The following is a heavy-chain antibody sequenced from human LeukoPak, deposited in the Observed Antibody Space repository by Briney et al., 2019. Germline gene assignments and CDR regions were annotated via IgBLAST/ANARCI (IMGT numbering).Heavy chain of an antibody. Sequence: GGSLRLSCEVSGFTFSTEAMTWVRQAPGKGLEWVSSISDSSRTTYYADSVQGRFTISRDNSRNTVYLQLNSLRVEDTAFYYCAKKLGFIPQFDYWSQGTLVAVSS. D-gene: IGHD6-13*01. CDR2: ISDSSRTT. CDR1: GFTFSTEA. CDR3: AKKLGFIPQFDY. V-gene: IGHV3-23*01. J-gene: IGHJ4*02.